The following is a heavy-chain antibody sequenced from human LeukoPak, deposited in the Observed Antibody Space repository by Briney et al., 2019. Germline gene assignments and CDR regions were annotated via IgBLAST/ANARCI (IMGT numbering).Heavy chain of an antibody. V-gene: IGHV3-23*01. J-gene: IGHJ4*02. CDR1: GFTFSSYA. CDR3: AREEEWLSS. D-gene: IGHD3-3*01. Sequence: GGSLRLSCAASGFTFSSYAMSWVRQAPGKGLEWVSTISGNGGGTYYADSVKGRFTISRDNSKNTLYLQMNSLRAEDTAVYYCAREEEWLSSWGQGTLVTVSS. CDR2: ISGNGGGT.